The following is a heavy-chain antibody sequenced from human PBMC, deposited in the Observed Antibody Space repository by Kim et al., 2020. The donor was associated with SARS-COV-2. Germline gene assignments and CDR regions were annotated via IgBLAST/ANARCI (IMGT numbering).Heavy chain of an antibody. CDR3: AKDRRRGGLLGATDFDY. Sequence: GGSLRLSCVISGFRLDDYAVHWVRQAPGKGLEWVSGISRKEVGYADIGYADSVEGRFNISRDEAKNSVYLQMNSLRSEDSALYFCAKDRRRGGLLGATDFDYWGQGTLVAVSS. J-gene: IGHJ4*02. D-gene: IGHD1-26*01. CDR2: ISRKEVGYADI. V-gene: IGHV3-9*01. CDR1: GFRLDDYA.